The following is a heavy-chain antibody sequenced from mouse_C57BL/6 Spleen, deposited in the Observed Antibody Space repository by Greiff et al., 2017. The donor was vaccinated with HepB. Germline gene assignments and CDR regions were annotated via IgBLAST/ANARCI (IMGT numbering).Heavy chain of an antibody. V-gene: IGHV1-55*01. D-gene: IGHD2-4*01. CDR1: GYTFTSYW. Sequence: VQLQQPGAELVKPGASVKMSCKASGYTFTSYWITWVKQRPGQGLEWIGDIYPGSGSTNYNEKFKSKATLTVDTSSSTAYMQLSSLTSEDSAVYYCARNDYDYGRFAYWGQGTLVTVSA. J-gene: IGHJ3*01. CDR3: ARNDYDYGRFAY. CDR2: IYPGSGST.